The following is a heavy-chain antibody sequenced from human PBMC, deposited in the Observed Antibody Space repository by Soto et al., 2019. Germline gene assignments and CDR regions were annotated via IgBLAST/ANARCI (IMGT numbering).Heavy chain of an antibody. CDR2: IKSKTDGGTT. V-gene: IGHV3-15*07. J-gene: IGHJ4*02. D-gene: IGHD6-19*01. Sequence: PAGSLGLSCAASGFTFSNAWMNWVRQDTGKGMEWVGRIKSKTDGGTTDYAAPVKGRFTISRDDSKNTLYLQMNSLKTEDTAVYYCTTVRYSSGDFDYWGQGTLVTVSS. CDR3: TTVRYSSGDFDY. CDR1: GFTFSNAW.